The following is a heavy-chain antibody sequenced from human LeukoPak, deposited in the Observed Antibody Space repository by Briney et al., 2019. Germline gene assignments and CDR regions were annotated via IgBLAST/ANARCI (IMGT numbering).Heavy chain of an antibody. J-gene: IGHJ4*02. D-gene: IGHD4-23*01. CDR3: ASHYGDNSVGVGPFDY. CDR2: INPSGGST. Sequence: ASVNVSCKSSGYTFTIYYMHWVRQAPGQGLEWVGIINPSGGSTSYAQKFQGRVTMTRDTSTSTVYMELSSLRSEDTAVYYCASHYGDNSVGVGPFDYWGQGTLVTVSS. CDR1: GYTFTIYY. V-gene: IGHV1-46*01.